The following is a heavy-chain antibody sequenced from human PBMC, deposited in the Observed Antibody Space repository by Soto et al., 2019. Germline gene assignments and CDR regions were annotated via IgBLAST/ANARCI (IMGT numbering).Heavy chain of an antibody. Sequence: GGSLRLSCAASGFTFCDYYMNCVRQAPGKGLEWVSSISSSSTIYYADSVKGRFTISRDNAKNSLYLQMNSLRAEDTAVYYCARDRRITIFGDYYYYYDMDVWGQGTTVTVSS. D-gene: IGHD3-3*01. CDR3: ARDRRITIFGDYYYYYDMDV. V-gene: IGHV3-11*04. CDR1: GFTFCDYY. J-gene: IGHJ6*02. CDR2: ISSSSTI.